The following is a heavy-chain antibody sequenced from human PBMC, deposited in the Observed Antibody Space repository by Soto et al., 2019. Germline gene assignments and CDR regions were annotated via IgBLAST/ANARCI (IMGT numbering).Heavy chain of an antibody. CDR3: TRADLTVTLSVFDP. Sequence: QVQLVESGGGVVQPGRSLRLSCAASGFIFSRDFMHWVRQAPGKGLEWVALISDDGTTKYYADSVTGRFTISRDNSKNAPYLQMNCLSADDTAVYYCTRADLTVTLSVFDPWGQGSLVTVSS. CDR1: GFIFSRDF. CDR2: ISDDGTTK. J-gene: IGHJ5*02. D-gene: IGHD4-17*01. V-gene: IGHV3-30-3*01.